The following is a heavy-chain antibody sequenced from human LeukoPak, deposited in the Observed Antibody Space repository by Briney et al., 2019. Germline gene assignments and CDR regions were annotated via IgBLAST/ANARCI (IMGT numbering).Heavy chain of an antibody. D-gene: IGHD5-24*01. CDR2: IYPGDSNF. V-gene: IGHV5-51*01. Sequence: GESLKISCKGSGYSFTTYWIGWVRQMPGRGLEWMGIIYPGDSNFKYSPSFEGQVTISADKSISTAYLQWSSLKASDTAMYYCARRASGWLPEAFDIWGQGTMVTVSS. J-gene: IGHJ3*02. CDR3: ARRASGWLPEAFDI. CDR1: GYSFTTYW.